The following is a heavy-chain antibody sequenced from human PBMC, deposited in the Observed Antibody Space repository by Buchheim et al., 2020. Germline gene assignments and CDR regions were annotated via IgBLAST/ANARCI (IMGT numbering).Heavy chain of an antibody. V-gene: IGHV4-34*01. CDR2: INHRGST. D-gene: IGHD3-3*01. CDR3: ARGRRFQNDFWSGP. J-gene: IGHJ5*02. Sequence: QVQLQQWGAGLLKPSETLSLTCAVYGGSFSGYYWSWIRQPPGKGLEWIGEINHRGSTNYNPSLKSRVTISVDTAKNQFSLKLSSVTAADTAVYYCARGRRFQNDFWSGPWGQGTL. CDR1: GGSFSGYY.